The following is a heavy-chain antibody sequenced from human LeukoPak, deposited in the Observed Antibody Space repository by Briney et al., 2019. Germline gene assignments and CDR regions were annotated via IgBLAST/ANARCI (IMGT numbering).Heavy chain of an antibody. CDR1: GGSFSGYY. CDR3: ARDLGYYYDSSGADRLDY. D-gene: IGHD3-22*01. Sequence: SETLSLTCAVYGGSFSGYYWSWIRQPPGKGLEWIGEINHSGSTNYNPSLKSRVTISVDTSKNQFSLKLSSVTAADTAVYYCARDLGYYYDSSGADRLDYWGQGTLVTVSS. CDR2: INHSGST. J-gene: IGHJ4*02. V-gene: IGHV4-34*01.